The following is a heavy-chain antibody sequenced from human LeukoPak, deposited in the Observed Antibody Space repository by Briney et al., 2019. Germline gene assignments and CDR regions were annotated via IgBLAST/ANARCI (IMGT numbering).Heavy chain of an antibody. CDR3: AKDQGVVYFDY. Sequence: GGSLRLSCAASGFTFSSYGMSWVRQAPGKGLEWVSAISGSGSTYYADSVKGRFTISRDNSKNTLYLQMNSLRAEDTAVYYCAKDQGVVYFDYWGQGTLVTVSS. V-gene: IGHV3-23*01. CDR2: ISGSGST. CDR1: GFTFSSYG. J-gene: IGHJ4*02. D-gene: IGHD3-3*01.